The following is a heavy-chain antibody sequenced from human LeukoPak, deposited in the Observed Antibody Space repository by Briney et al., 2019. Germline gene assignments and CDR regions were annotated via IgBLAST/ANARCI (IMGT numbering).Heavy chain of an antibody. Sequence: GGSLRFSCAASGFTFSSYAMHWVRQALGKGLEWVAVISYDGSNKYYADSVKGRFTISRDNSKNTLYLQMNSLRAEDTAVYYCARDRVALRYYYDSSGYSTPGYWGQGTLVTVSS. J-gene: IGHJ4*02. CDR1: GFTFSSYA. CDR3: ARDRVALRYYYDSSGYSTPGY. V-gene: IGHV3-30*04. D-gene: IGHD3-22*01. CDR2: ISYDGSNK.